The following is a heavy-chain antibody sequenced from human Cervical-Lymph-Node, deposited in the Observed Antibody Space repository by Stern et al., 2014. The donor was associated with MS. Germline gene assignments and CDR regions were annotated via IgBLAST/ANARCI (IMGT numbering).Heavy chain of an antibody. CDR3: ARGRNGFGYDS. Sequence: QLQLQESGPGLVKPSQTLSLTCTVSGGPISSGTYYWSWIRQPAGKGLEWIGRIYTSGSTDYTSSLKSRGTISVDMSKTQWSLRLTHVTAADTAVYYCARGRNGFGYDSWGQGTLATVSP. J-gene: IGHJ4*02. V-gene: IGHV4-61*02. D-gene: IGHD2-15*01. CDR2: IYTSGST. CDR1: GGPISSGTYY.